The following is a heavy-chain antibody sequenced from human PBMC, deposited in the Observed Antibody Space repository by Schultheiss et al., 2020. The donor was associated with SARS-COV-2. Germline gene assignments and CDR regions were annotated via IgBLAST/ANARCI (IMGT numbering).Heavy chain of an antibody. J-gene: IGHJ5*02. CDR3: AKVHSSAWYWTES. CDR2: ISYGGSDK. Sequence: GGSLRLSCGASGFTFSSYAMHWVRQAPGKGLEWVAVISYGGSDKYYADSVKGRFTISRDNAKNTVFLEMNRLRTEDTAVYYCAKVHSSAWYWTESWGQGTLVTVSS. V-gene: IGHV3-30*04. CDR1: GFTFSSYA. D-gene: IGHD6-13*01.